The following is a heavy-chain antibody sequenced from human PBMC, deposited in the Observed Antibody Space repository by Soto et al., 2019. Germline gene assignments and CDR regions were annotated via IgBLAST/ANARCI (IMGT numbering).Heavy chain of an antibody. CDR3: ARDSGQLWLAY. Sequence: QVQLVESGGGVVQPGRSLRLSCAASGFTFSSYGMHWVRQAPGKGLEWVAVIWYDGSNKYYADSVKGRFTISRDNSKNTLYLQMNSLRAEDTAVYYCARDSGQLWLAYWGQGTLVTVSS. CDR1: GFTFSSYG. J-gene: IGHJ4*02. V-gene: IGHV3-33*01. CDR2: IWYDGSNK. D-gene: IGHD5-18*01.